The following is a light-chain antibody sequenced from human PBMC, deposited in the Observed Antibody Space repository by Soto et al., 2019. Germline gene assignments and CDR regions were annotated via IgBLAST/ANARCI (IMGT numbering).Light chain of an antibody. Sequence: QSALTQPASVSGSPGQSITISCTGTSSDVGSYNLVSWYPQHPGKAPKLMIYEGSKRPSGVSNRFSGSKSGNTASLTISGLQAEDEADYYCCSYARSASVVFGGGTKLTVL. CDR2: EGS. CDR3: CSYARSASVV. V-gene: IGLV2-23*01. J-gene: IGLJ2*01. CDR1: SSDVGSYNL.